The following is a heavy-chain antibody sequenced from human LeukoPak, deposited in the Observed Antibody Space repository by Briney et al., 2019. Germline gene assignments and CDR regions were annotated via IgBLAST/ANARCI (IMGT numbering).Heavy chain of an antibody. CDR1: GGSISSYY. CDR2: IYTSGST. J-gene: IGHJ6*03. V-gene: IGHV4-4*09. CDR3: ARSVYYYDSSGYEVGYYYYYMDV. Sequence: SETLSLTCTVSGGSISSYYWSWIRQPPGKGLEWIGYIYTSGSTNYNPSLKSRVTISVDTSKNQFSLKLSSVTAADTAVYYCARSVYYYDSSGYEVGYYYYYMDVWGKGTTVTVSS. D-gene: IGHD3-22*01.